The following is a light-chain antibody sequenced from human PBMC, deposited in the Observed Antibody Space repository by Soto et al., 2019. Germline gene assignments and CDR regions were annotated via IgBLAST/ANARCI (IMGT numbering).Light chain of an antibody. J-gene: IGLJ3*02. V-gene: IGLV2-14*01. CDR1: SSDVGGFNY. CDR3: SSYTSSTNRV. Sequence: QSALTQPASVSGSPGQSITISCTGTSSDVGGFNYVSWYQQYPGKAPKLMIYSVSNRPSGVSNRFSGSKSGNTASLTISGLQAEDEADYYCSSYTSSTNRVFGGGTKVTVL. CDR2: SVS.